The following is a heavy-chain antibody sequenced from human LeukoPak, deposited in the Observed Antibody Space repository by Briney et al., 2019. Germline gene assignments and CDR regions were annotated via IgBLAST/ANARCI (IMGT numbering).Heavy chain of an antibody. J-gene: IGHJ4*02. CDR3: ARVKELYAAAGTLRYFDY. Sequence: ASVKVSCKASGYTFTSYGISWVRQAPGQGLEWMGWISAYNGNTNYAQKLQGRVTMTTDTSTSTAYMELRSLRSDDTAVYYCARVKELYAAAGTLRYFDYWGQGTLVTVSS. CDR1: GYTFTSYG. V-gene: IGHV1-18*01. D-gene: IGHD6-13*01. CDR2: ISAYNGNT.